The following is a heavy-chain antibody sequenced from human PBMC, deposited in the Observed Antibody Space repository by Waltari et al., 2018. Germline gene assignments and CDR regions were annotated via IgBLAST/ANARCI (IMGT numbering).Heavy chain of an antibody. J-gene: IGHJ4*02. CDR2: INAGNGNT. D-gene: IGHD6-19*01. CDR3: ASPEAVAGYFDY. CDR1: GYTFTSYA. Sequence: QVQLVQSGAEVKKPGASVKVSCKASGYTFTSYAMHWVRQAPGQRLEWMGWINAGNGNTKYSQKFQGRVTITRETSASTAYMELSSLRSEDTAVYYCASPEAVAGYFDYWGQGTLVTVSS. V-gene: IGHV1-3*01.